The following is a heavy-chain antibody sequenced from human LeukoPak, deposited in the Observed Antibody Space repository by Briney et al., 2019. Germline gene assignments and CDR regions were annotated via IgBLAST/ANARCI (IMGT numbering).Heavy chain of an antibody. CDR2: ISNSGSYI. D-gene: IGHD2-2*01. J-gene: IGHJ4*02. CDR1: GLTFSSSS. Sequence: GGSLRLSCAASGLTFSSSSMNWVRQAPGKGLEWVSSISNSGSYIYYADSVRGRFTISRDNAKNSLCLQMNSLRAEDTAVYYCANHLACGSTSCPPFDYWGQGTLVTVSS. CDR3: ANHLACGSTSCPPFDY. V-gene: IGHV3-21*01.